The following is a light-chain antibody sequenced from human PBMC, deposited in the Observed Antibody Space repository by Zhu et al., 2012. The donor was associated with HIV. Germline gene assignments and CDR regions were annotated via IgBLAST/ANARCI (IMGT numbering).Light chain of an antibody. J-gene: IGKJ4*01. CDR3: QQRSNWPLT. CDR2: DAS. CDR1: RSVSSF. V-gene: IGKV3-11*01. Sequence: IILTQSPATLSLSPGERATVSCGASRSVSSFVAWYQQKPGQAPRLLIYDASKRATGIPARFSGSGSGTDFTLTISSLEPEDFALYYCQQRSNWPLTFGGGTKVEIK.